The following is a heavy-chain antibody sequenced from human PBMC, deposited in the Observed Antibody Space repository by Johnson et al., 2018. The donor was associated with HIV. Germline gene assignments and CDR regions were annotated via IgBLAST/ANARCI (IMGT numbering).Heavy chain of an antibody. CDR1: GFTFSSYD. Sequence: QVQLVESGGGVVQPGRSLRLSCEASGFTFSSYDMHWVRQAPGTGLEWVAFIRYDGSDKYYADSVKGRFTISRDNSKNTLYLQMHSLRAEDTAVYYCVCLRAWTFDIWGQGTMVTVSS. CDR2: IRYDGSDK. J-gene: IGHJ3*02. V-gene: IGHV3-33*08. CDR3: VCLRAWTFDI. D-gene: IGHD3-10*01.